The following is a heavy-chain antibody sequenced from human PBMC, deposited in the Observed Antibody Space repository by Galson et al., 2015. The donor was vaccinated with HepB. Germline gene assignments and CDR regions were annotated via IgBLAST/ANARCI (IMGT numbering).Heavy chain of an antibody. V-gene: IGHV3-49*03. D-gene: IGHD3-3*01. Sequence: SLRLSCAASGFTFGDYAMSWFRQAPGKGLEWVGFIRSKAYGGTTEYAASVKGRFTISRDDSKSIAYLQMNSLKTEDTAVYYCTREERDFWSGYEKNFDYWGQGTLVTVSS. CDR1: GFTFGDYA. J-gene: IGHJ4*02. CDR2: IRSKAYGGTT. CDR3: TREERDFWSGYEKNFDY.